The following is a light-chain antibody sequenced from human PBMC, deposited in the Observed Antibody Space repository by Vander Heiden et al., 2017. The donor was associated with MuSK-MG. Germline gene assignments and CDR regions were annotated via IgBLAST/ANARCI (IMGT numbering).Light chain of an antibody. Sequence: QPALTQPRSVSGSPGQSVTISCTGTSSDVGGYNYVSWYQQHPGKAPKLMIYDVSKRPSGVPDRFSGSKSGNTASLTISGLQAEDEADYYCCSYAGSYTFWVFGGGTKLT. CDR1: SSDVGGYNY. J-gene: IGLJ3*02. V-gene: IGLV2-11*01. CDR3: CSYAGSYTFWV. CDR2: DVS.